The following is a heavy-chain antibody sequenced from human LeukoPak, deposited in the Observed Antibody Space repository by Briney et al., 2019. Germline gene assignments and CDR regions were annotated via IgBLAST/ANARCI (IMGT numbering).Heavy chain of an antibody. CDR1: GGSISSYY. CDR3: ARHNTVTRPFDY. CDR2: IYYSGST. D-gene: IGHD4-11*01. V-gene: IGHV4-59*08. Sequence: SETLSLTCTVSGGSISSYYWSWIRQPPGKGLEWIGYIYYSGSTNYNPSLKSRVTISVDTPKNQFSLKLSSVTAADTAVYYCARHNTVTRPFDYWGQGTLVTVSS. J-gene: IGHJ4*02.